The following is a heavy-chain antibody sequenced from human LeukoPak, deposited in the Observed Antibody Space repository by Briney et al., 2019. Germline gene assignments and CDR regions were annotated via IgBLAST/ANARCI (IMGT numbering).Heavy chain of an antibody. Sequence: SETLSLTCIVSGASVNDYFWSWIRQPPGKGLEWIGNVHHTFSSNFSPSLKSRVTISMDTSKSQVSLRLSSVTAADTAVYYCAYYSVLGRTFDYWGQGTLVTVSS. CDR3: AYYSVLGRTFDY. V-gene: IGHV4-59*02. J-gene: IGHJ4*02. D-gene: IGHD4-11*01. CDR1: GASVNDYF. CDR2: VHHTFSS.